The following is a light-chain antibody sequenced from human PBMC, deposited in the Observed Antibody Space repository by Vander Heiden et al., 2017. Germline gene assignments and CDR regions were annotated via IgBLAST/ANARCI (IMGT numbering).Light chain of an antibody. CDR3: LQRSNWPLT. CDR2: YAS. Sequence: IVLPQSPATLSLSPGERATVSSRAGQAVNRHLAWYQQKPGQAPRLLIYYASNRATGIPARFSGSGSGTDFTLTIDNLEPEDFAFYYCLQRSNWPLTFGGGTKVEIK. J-gene: IGKJ4*01. CDR1: QAVNRH. V-gene: IGKV3-11*01.